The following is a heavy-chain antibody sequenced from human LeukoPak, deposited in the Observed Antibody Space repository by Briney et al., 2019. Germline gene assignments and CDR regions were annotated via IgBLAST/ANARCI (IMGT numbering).Heavy chain of an antibody. Sequence: GGSLRLSCTASGFTFSAYSMSWVRQAPGAGLEWVSAISPAGDSTTDADSVKGRFTISRDNSKSTLYLQMNGLTAEDTALYYCARRLVTAGITDFFDSWGQGTLVSVSS. CDR2: ISPAGDST. J-gene: IGHJ4*02. V-gene: IGHV3-23*01. CDR3: ARRLVTAGITDFFDS. D-gene: IGHD2-2*01. CDR1: GFTFSAYS.